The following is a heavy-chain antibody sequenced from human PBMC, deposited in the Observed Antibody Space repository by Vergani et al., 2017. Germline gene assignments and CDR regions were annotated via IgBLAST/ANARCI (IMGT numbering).Heavy chain of an antibody. D-gene: IGHD2-8*01. CDR2: IKSKTDGGTT. Sequence: EVQLVESGGGLVKPGGSLRLSCAASGFTFSNAWMSWVRQAPGKGLEWVGRIKSKTDGGTTDYAAPVKGRLTISRDDSKNTLYLQMNSLKTEDTAVYYCTTVNGEPPIGMDVWGQGTTVTVSS. CDR3: TTVNGEPPIGMDV. J-gene: IGHJ6*02. CDR1: GFTFSNAW. V-gene: IGHV3-15*01.